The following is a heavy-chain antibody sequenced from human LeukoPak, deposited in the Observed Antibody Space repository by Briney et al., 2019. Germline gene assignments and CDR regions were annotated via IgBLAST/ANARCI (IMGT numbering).Heavy chain of an antibody. CDR3: ARDYLDWYFDL. CDR2: IWYDGSNK. J-gene: IGHJ2*01. Sequence: GGSLRLSCAASGLAFSSYAMHWFRQAPGKGLEWVAVIWYDGSNKYYADSVKGRFTISGDNSKNTLYLQMNSLRAEDTAVYYCARDYLDWYFDLWGRGTLVTVSS. CDR1: GLAFSSYA. V-gene: IGHV3-33*08.